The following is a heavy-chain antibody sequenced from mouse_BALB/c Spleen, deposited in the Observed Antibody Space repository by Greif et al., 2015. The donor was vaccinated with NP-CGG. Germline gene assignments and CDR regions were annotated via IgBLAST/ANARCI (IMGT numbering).Heavy chain of an antibody. Sequence: EVKLMESGGGLVQPGGSLKLSCAASGFTFSSYGMSWVRQTPDKRLELVATINSNGGSTYYPDSVKGRFTISRDNAKNTLYLQMSSLKSEDTAMYYCADWGFAYWGQGTLVTVSA. CDR1: GFTFSSYG. V-gene: IGHV5-6-3*01. CDR3: ADWGFAY. D-gene: IGHD4-1*01. J-gene: IGHJ3*01. CDR2: INSNGGST.